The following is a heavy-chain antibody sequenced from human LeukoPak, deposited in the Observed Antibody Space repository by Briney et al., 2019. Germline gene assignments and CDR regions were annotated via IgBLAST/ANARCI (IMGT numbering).Heavy chain of an antibody. CDR1: GGTFSSYA. CDR3: ARVRGYYDTYPPHWFDP. CDR2: IIPIFGTA. D-gene: IGHD3-22*01. J-gene: IGHJ5*02. V-gene: IGHV1-69*13. Sequence: SVKVSCKASGGTFSSYAISWVRQAPGQGLEWMGGIIPIFGTANYAQKFQGRVTITAEESTSTAYMELSSLRSEDTAVYYCARVRGYYDTYPPHWFDPWGQGTLVTVSS.